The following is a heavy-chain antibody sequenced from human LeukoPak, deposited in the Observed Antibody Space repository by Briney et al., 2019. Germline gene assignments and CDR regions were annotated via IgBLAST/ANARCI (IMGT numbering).Heavy chain of an antibody. Sequence: ASVKVSCKASGYTFTGYYMHWVRQAPGQGLEWMGRINPNSGGTNYAQKFQGRVTMTRDTSISTAYMELSRLRSDDTAVYYCARDRQQLVFYYYYKDVWGKGTTVTVSS. J-gene: IGHJ6*03. CDR1: GYTFTGYY. CDR3: ARDRQQLVFYYYYKDV. CDR2: INPNSGGT. V-gene: IGHV1-2*06. D-gene: IGHD6-13*01.